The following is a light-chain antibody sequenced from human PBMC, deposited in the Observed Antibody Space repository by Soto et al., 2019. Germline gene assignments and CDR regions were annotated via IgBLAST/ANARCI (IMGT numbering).Light chain of an antibody. CDR2: DVS. J-gene: IGLJ1*01. CDR3: CSYAGRSTLYV. V-gene: IGLV2-11*01. Sequence: QSALTQPRSVSGSPGQSVTISCTGTSSDVGGYNYVSWYQQHPGKAPKLMIYDVSKRPSGVPDRFSGSKSGNTASLTISGLQAEDEADYYCCSYAGRSTLYVLGTGIKVAVL. CDR1: SSDVGGYNY.